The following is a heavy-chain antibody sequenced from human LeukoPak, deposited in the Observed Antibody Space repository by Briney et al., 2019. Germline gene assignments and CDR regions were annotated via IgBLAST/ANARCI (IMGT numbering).Heavy chain of an antibody. D-gene: IGHD4-17*01. J-gene: IGHJ4*02. CDR3: ARYGHSPFFDY. Sequence: GASVKVSCKASGYTFTNYHMNWVRQAPGQGLEWMGIINPSGGSTTNAQKFQGRVIMTRDMPTSTVYMELSSLRSEDTAVYFCARYGHSPFFDYWGQGTLVIVSS. CDR2: INPSGGST. V-gene: IGHV1-46*01. CDR1: GYTFTNYH.